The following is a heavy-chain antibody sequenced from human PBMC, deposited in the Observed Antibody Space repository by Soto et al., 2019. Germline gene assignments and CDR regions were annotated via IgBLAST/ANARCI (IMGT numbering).Heavy chain of an antibody. J-gene: IGHJ2*01. CDR1: GFTFINYA. CDR2: VSGGGDAT. CDR3: VRKVLVYKTLPIYCYFDL. D-gene: IGHD2-8*01. V-gene: IGHV3-23*01. Sequence: EVQLLESGGGLVQPGGSLRLSCEGSGFTFINYAMNWVRQAPGKGLEWVSAVSGGGDATFYADSVKGRFTISKDNSKNTVTLHISSMGVDDTAVYYCVRKVLVYKTLPIYCYFDLWGRGTLVTVSS.